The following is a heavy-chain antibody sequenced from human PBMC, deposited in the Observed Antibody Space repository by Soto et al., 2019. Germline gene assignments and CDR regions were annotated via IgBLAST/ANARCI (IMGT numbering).Heavy chain of an antibody. CDR2: INPANGNT. CDR3: TRSAISPYGGLIGPFDY. Sequence: QVQLAQSGAEERKPGASVKVSCEATGYTCTAYAMHWVRQAPGQRLEWMGWINPANGNTKYSQKFQGRLTITSDTSANTVYMELNSLTSEDTAMYYCTRSAISPYGGLIGPFDYWGQGNLVTVSS. D-gene: IGHD3-16*02. CDR1: GYTCTAYA. J-gene: IGHJ4*02. V-gene: IGHV1-3*05.